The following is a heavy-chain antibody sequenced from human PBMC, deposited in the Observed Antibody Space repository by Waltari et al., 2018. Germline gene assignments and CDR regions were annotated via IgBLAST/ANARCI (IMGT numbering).Heavy chain of an antibody. V-gene: IGHV4-59*11. CDR3: ARVEKYSGSYYAAFDI. D-gene: IGHD1-26*01. Sequence: QVQLQESGPGLVKPSETLSLTCTVSGGSISSHYWSWIRQPPGKGLEWIGYIYYSGSTNYNPSLKRRVTISVDTSKNQFSLKLSSVTAADTAVYYCARVEKYSGSYYAAFDIWGQGTMVTVSS. CDR1: GGSISSHY. J-gene: IGHJ3*02. CDR2: IYYSGST.